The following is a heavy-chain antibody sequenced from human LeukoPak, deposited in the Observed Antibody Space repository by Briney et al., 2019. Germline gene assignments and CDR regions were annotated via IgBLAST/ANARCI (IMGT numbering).Heavy chain of an antibody. CDR1: GFTFSSYW. J-gene: IGHJ4*02. V-gene: IGHV3-7*01. CDR3: ARVEATTVTTGLDY. Sequence: PGGSLRLSCAASGFTFSSYWMSWVRQAPGKGLEWVANIKKDGSEKYYVDSVKGRFTISRDNAKNSLYLQMNSLRAEDTAVYYCARVEATTVTTGLDYWGQGTLVTVSS. CDR2: IKKDGSEK. D-gene: IGHD4-17*01.